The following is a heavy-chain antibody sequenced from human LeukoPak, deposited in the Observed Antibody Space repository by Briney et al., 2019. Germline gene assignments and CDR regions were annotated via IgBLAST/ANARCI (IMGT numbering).Heavy chain of an antibody. CDR2: ISGSGGST. CDR3: AKATRYNWNDASGPFFFDY. CDR1: GFTFSSYA. J-gene: IGHJ4*02. V-gene: IGHV3-23*01. D-gene: IGHD1-1*01. Sequence: QTGGSLRLSCAASGFTFSSYAMSWVRQAPGKGLEWVSAISGSGGSTYYADSVKGRFTISRDNAKNSLYLQMNSLRAEDMALYYCAKATRYNWNDASGPFFFDYWGQGTLVTVSS.